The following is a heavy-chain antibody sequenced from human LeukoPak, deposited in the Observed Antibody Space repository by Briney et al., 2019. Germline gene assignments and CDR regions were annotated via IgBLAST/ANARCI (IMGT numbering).Heavy chain of an antibody. D-gene: IGHD4-17*01. J-gene: IGHJ4*02. Sequence: GGSLRLSCAASRFTFSTYGMHWVRQAPGKGLEWVAFIRYDGSNKYYADSVKGRFTISRDNSKNTLYLQMNSLRAEDTAVYYCAKDRTTVTTGSHCDYWGQGTLVTVSS. CDR2: IRYDGSNK. CDR1: RFTFSTYG. V-gene: IGHV3-30*02. CDR3: AKDRTTVTTGSHCDY.